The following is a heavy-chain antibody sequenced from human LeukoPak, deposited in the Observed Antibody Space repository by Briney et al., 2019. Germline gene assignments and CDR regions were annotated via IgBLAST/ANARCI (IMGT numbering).Heavy chain of an antibody. D-gene: IGHD3-16*02. V-gene: IGHV3-15*01. CDR2: IKSKTDGGTT. Sequence: PGGSLRLSCAASGFTFSNAWMNWVRQAPGRGLEWVGRIKSKTDGGTTDYAAPVKGRFTISRDDSKNTLYLQMNSLKTEDTAVYYCTTDRNYDYVWGSYRYKFGPVYWGQGTLVTVSS. J-gene: IGHJ4*02. CDR3: TTDRNYDYVWGSYRYKFGPVY. CDR1: GFTFSNAW.